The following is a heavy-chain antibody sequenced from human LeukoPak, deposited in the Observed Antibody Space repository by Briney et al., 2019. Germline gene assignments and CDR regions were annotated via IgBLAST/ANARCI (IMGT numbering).Heavy chain of an antibody. CDR2: IKVKTDGGTA. J-gene: IGHJ4*02. CDR1: GFIFRNAW. V-gene: IGHV3-15*01. CDR3: TTREKHLAY. Sequence: GGSLRLSCAASGFIFRNAWISWGRQAPGKGLEGVGLIKVKTDGGTADYAAPVKGRFTISRDDSKNTLYLQVNSLKTEDTAVYYCTTREKHLAYWGQGTLVTVPS.